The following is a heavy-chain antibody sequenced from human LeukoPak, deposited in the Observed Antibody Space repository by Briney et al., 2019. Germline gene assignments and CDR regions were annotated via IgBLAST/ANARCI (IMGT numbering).Heavy chain of an antibody. CDR1: VYTFSSYP. Sequence: GGSLRLSCAASVYTFSSYPMSWVRQAPWKGLEWVSAISGSGGSTYYADSAKGRFTISRDNSKNTLYLQMNSLRAEDTAVYYCAKDGYDDYWGQGTLVTVSS. CDR2: ISGSGGST. D-gene: IGHD3-16*01. J-gene: IGHJ4*02. V-gene: IGHV3-23*01. CDR3: AKDGYDDY.